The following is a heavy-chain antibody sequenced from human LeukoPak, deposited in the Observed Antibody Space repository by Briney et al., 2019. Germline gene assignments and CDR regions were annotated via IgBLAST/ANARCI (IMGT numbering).Heavy chain of an antibody. D-gene: IGHD6-19*01. Sequence: GRSLRLSCAASGFTFSTYGMHWVRQAPGKGLEWVAVIANDGRDKKYVDSVKGRFTISRDNSKNTLYLQMNSLRAEDTAVYYCARALFSSGWYGFDYWGQGTLVTVSS. CDR2: IANDGRDK. V-gene: IGHV3-30*03. CDR1: GFTFSTYG. CDR3: ARALFSSGWYGFDY. J-gene: IGHJ4*02.